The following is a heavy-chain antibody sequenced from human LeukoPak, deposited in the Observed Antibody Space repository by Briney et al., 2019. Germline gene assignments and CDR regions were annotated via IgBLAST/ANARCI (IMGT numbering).Heavy chain of an antibody. Sequence: GGSLRLSCAASGFTVSSNYMSWVRQAPGKGLEWVAVISYDGSNKYYADSVKGRFTISRDNSKNTLYLQMNSLRAEDTAVYYCARGLAYYDSSGYYPFDYWGQGTLVTVSS. J-gene: IGHJ4*02. CDR1: GFTVSSNY. D-gene: IGHD3-22*01. CDR3: ARGLAYYDSSGYYPFDY. CDR2: ISYDGSNK. V-gene: IGHV3-30-3*01.